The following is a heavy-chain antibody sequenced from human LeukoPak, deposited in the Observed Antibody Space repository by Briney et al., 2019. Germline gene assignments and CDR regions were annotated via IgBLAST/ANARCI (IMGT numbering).Heavy chain of an antibody. CDR3: ARGSGVPYYYDSSGYYDY. CDR2: MNPNSGNT. J-gene: IGHJ4*02. Sequence: ASVKVSCKASGYTFTSYDINWVRQATGQGLEWMGWMNPNSGNTGYAQKFQGRVTMTRNTSISTAYMELSSLRSEDTAVYYCARGSGVPYYYDSSGYYDYWGQGTLVTVSS. CDR1: GYTFTSYD. D-gene: IGHD3-22*01. V-gene: IGHV1-8*01.